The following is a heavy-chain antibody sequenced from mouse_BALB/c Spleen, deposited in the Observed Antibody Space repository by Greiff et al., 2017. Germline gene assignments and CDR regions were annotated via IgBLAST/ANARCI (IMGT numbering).Heavy chain of an antibody. CDR1: GYTFTSYW. J-gene: IGHJ2*01. CDR3: ASLGNYFDY. Sequence: VQLQQSGAELAKPGASVKMSCKASGYTFTSYWMHWVKQRPGQGLEWIGYINPSTGYTEYNQKFKDKATLTADKSSSTAYMQLSSLTSEDSAVYYCASLGNYFDYWGQGTTLTVSS. CDR2: INPSTGYT. V-gene: IGHV1-7*01. D-gene: IGHD4-1*01.